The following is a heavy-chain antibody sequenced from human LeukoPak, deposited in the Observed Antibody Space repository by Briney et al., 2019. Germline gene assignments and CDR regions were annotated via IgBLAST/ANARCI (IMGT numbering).Heavy chain of an antibody. V-gene: IGHV4-59*11. Sequence: SETLSLTCTVSGASIIGHYWSWVRQSPEKGLEWIGYTSHTGSTDYNPFLKSRVTMSVDTSKKQFSLRLNSVTAADTAIYYCARDQISINALDIWGQGTLVTVSS. CDR2: TSHTGST. D-gene: IGHD3-10*01. J-gene: IGHJ3*02. CDR3: ARDQISINALDI. CDR1: GASIIGHY.